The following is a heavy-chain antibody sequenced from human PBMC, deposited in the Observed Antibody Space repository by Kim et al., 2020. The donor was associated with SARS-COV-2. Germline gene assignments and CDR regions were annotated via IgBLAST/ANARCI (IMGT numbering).Heavy chain of an antibody. CDR3: TTADSSGYYPNDAFDI. Sequence: GGSLRLSCAASGFTFSNAWMSWIRQAPGKGLEWVGHIKSRTSGGTTEDAAPAKCRFTSSRDESKNTLYLQMNSLKTEDTDVYYCTTADSSGYYPNDAFDIWGQGTLVTVSS. CDR1: GFTFSNAW. J-gene: IGHJ3*02. D-gene: IGHD3-22*01. CDR2: IKSRTSGGTT. V-gene: IGHV3-15*01.